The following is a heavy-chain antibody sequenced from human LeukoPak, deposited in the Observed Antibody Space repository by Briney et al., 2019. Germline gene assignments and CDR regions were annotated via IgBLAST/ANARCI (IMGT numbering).Heavy chain of an antibody. CDR2: ITSSSGYI. D-gene: IGHD1-26*01. J-gene: IGHJ4*02. V-gene: IGHV3-21*04. CDR1: GFTFSNYI. CDR3: AREAGSYYVLDY. Sequence: GGSLRLSCAASGFTFSNYIMNWVRQAPGKGLEWVSSITSSSGYIYYADSVKGRFTISRDNAKNSLYLQMNSLRAEDTALYYCAREAGSYYVLDYWGQGTLVTVSS.